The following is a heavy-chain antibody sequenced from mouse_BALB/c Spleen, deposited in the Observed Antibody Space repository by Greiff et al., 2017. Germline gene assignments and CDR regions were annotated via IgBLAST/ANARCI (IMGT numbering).Heavy chain of an antibody. J-gene: IGHJ3*01. CDR3: TRGEMITTGAWFAY. Sequence: QVQLKQPGAELVKPGASVKLSCKASGYTFTSYWMHWVKQRPGQGLEWIGEINPSNGRTNYNEKFKSKATLTVDKSSSTAYMQLSSLTSEDSAVYYCTRGEMITTGAWFAYWGQGTLVTVSA. CDR2: INPSNGRT. CDR1: GYTFTSYW. V-gene: IGHV1S81*02. D-gene: IGHD2-4*01.